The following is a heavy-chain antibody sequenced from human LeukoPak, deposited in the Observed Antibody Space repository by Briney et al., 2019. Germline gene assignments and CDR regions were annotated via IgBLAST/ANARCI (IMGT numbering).Heavy chain of an antibody. J-gene: IGHJ3*02. CDR1: GGSISSSSYY. Sequence: SETLSLTCTVSGGSISSSSYYWSWIRQPAGKGLEWIGRMYTSGNTYYNPSLKSRVTISVDTSKNQFSLKLSSVTAADTAVYYCAREGYYYGSGSTNAFDIWGQGTMVTVSS. D-gene: IGHD3-10*01. V-gene: IGHV4-61*02. CDR3: AREGYYYGSGSTNAFDI. CDR2: MYTSGNT.